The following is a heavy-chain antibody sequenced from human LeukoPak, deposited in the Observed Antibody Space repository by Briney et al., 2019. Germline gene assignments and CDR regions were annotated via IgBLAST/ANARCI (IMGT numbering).Heavy chain of an antibody. D-gene: IGHD1-26*01. CDR3: AREMGRKSGSYVDY. Sequence: GGSLRLSCAASGFTFSDYYMSWIRQAPGKGLEWVSYISSSGSTIYYADSVKGRFTISRDDAKNSPYLQMNSLRAEDTAVYYCAREMGRKSGSYVDYWGQGTLVTVSS. CDR2: ISSSGSTI. J-gene: IGHJ4*02. V-gene: IGHV3-11*01. CDR1: GFTFSDYY.